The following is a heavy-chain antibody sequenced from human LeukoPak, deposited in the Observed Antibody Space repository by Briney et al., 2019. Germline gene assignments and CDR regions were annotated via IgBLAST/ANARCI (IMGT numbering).Heavy chain of an antibody. J-gene: IGHJ1*01. CDR1: GFPFGSYA. CDR3: AKRIATAGIQSFLH. Sequence: PGGSLRHSCAASGFPFGSYAMSWVRQAPGKGLEWVSIISGSGSNTYDADSVKGRFTISRDNSKNTLYLQANSLRAEDTDVYYCAKRIATAGIQSFLHWGQGALVTVSS. V-gene: IGHV3-23*01. D-gene: IGHD6-13*01. CDR2: ISGSGSNT.